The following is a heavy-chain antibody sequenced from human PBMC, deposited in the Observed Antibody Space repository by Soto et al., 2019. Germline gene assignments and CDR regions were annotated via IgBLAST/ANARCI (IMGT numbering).Heavy chain of an antibody. V-gene: IGHV1-24*01. CDR2: FDPEDGET. Sequence: GASVKVSCKVSGYILTELSMHWVRQAPGKGLEWMGGFDPEDGETIYAQKFRGRVTMTEDTSTDTAYMELSSLRSEDTAVYYCATVSASHHLWSGYLQLFDYWGQGTLVTVSS. CDR1: GYILTELS. J-gene: IGHJ4*02. D-gene: IGHD3-3*02. CDR3: ATVSASHHLWSGYLQLFDY.